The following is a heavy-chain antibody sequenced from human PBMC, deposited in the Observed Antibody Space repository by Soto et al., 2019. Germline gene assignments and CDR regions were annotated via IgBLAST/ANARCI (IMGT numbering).Heavy chain of an antibody. CDR1: GGSISSYY. CDR2: IYYSGST. Sequence: KPSETLSLTCTVSGGSISSYYWSWIRQPPGKGLEWIGYIYYSGSTNYNPSLKSRVTISVDTSKNQFSLKLSSVTAADTAVYYCARYSTMVRGFRYWGQGTLVTVSS. V-gene: IGHV4-59*01. J-gene: IGHJ4*02. D-gene: IGHD3-10*01. CDR3: ARYSTMVRGFRY.